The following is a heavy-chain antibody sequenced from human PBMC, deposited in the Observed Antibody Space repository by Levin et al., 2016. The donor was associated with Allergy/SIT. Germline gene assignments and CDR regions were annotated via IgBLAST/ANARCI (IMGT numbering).Heavy chain of an antibody. D-gene: IGHD6-19*01. V-gene: IGHV1-3*01. CDR2: INAGNGNT. J-gene: IGHJ5*02. Sequence: ASVKVSCKASGYTFTSYAMHWVRQAPGQRLEWMGWINAGNGNTKYSQKFQGRVTITRDTSASTAYMELSSLRSEDTAVYYCAAESCYSSGWYAPSTWGQGTLVTVSS. CDR1: GYTFTSYA. CDR3: AAESCYSSGWYAPST.